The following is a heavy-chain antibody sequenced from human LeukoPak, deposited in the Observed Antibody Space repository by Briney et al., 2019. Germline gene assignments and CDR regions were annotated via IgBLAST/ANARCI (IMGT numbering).Heavy chain of an antibody. CDR3: ARQPSYYYDSSGYYSAYYFDY. D-gene: IGHD3-22*01. Sequence: SETLSLTCTVSGGSISSSSYYWGWIRQPPGKGLEWIGSIYYSGSTYYNPSLKSRVTISVDTSKNQFSLKLSSVTAADTAVYYCARQPSYYYDSSGYYSAYYFDYWGQGTLVTVSS. CDR2: IYYSGST. V-gene: IGHV4-39*01. J-gene: IGHJ4*02. CDR1: GGSISSSSYY.